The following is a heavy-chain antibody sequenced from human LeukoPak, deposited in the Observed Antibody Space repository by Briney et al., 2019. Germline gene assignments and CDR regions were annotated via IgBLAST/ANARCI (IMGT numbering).Heavy chain of an antibody. CDR1: GGSIRSSSYY. J-gene: IGHJ4*02. V-gene: IGHV4-39*01. D-gene: IGHD1-14*01. CDR2: IYYSGST. Sequence: PSETLSLTCTVSGGSIRSSSYYWGWIRQPPGKGLEWIGSIYYSGSTYYNPSLKSRVTISVDTSKNQFCLKLSSVTAADTAVYYCARLRSTGSWYFDYWGQGTLVTVSS. CDR3: ARLRSTGSWYFDY.